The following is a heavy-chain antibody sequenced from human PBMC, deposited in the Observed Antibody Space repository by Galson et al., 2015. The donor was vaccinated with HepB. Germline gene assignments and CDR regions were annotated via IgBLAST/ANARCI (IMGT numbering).Heavy chain of an antibody. Sequence: SLRLSCAASGFIFSTYDMYWVRQAPGRGLEWISSISGSGRRTYYADSVKGRFTISRDNAKNTLYLEMDTLSAGDTAVYYCTKDPRFVVVPYTEDWGQGTLVTVSS. V-gene: IGHV3-23*01. CDR2: ISGSGRRT. D-gene: IGHD2-21*01. CDR1: GFIFSTYD. J-gene: IGHJ4*02. CDR3: TKDPRFVVVPYTED.